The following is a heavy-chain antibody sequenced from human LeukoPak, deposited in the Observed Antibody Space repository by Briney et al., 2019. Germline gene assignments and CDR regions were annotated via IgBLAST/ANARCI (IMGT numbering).Heavy chain of an antibody. J-gene: IGHJ6*02. CDR3: TTDEDWNYARKDV. Sequence: PGGSLRLSCAASGFTFNYAWMSWVRQVPGKGLEWVGQTVSEIDGGTTDYATPVKGRFTISRDDSKSTLYLQMNSLKIEDTAVYYCTTDEDWNYARKDVWGQRATVIVSS. D-gene: IGHD1-7*01. CDR2: TVSEIDGGTT. V-gene: IGHV3-15*04. CDR1: GFTFNYAW.